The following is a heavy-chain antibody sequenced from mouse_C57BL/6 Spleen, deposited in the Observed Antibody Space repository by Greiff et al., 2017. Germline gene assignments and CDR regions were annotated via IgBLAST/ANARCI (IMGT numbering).Heavy chain of an antibody. V-gene: IGHV1-52*01. Sequence: QVQLQQPGAEPVRPGSSVKLSCKASGYTFTSYWMHWVKQRPIQGLEWIGNIDPSDSETHYNQKFKDKATLTVDKSSSTAYMQLSSLTSEDSAVYYCAREMGYYAWFAYWGQGTLVTVSA. J-gene: IGHJ3*01. CDR1: GYTFTSYW. CDR3: AREMGYYAWFAY. D-gene: IGHD2-3*01. CDR2: IDPSDSET.